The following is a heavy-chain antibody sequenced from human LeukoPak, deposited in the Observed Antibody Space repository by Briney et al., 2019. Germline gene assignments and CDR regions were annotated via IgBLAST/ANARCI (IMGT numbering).Heavy chain of an antibody. CDR2: NNHSGST. D-gene: IGHD4-17*01. Sequence: SETLSLTCAVYGGSFSGYYWSWIRQPPGKGLEWIGENNHSGSTNYNPSLKSRVTISLDTSKNQFSLKLSSVTAADTAVYYCASELVGGDYVPYNWFDPWGQGTLVTVSS. V-gene: IGHV4-34*01. CDR3: ASELVGGDYVPYNWFDP. CDR1: GGSFSGYY. J-gene: IGHJ5*02.